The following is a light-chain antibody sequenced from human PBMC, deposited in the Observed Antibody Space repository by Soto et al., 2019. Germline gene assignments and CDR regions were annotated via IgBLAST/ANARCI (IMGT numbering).Light chain of an antibody. CDR2: DTS. V-gene: IGKV3D-11*01. CDR1: EGVSAY. J-gene: IGKJ2*01. CDR3: QLRSTSLFT. Sequence: DIVLTQTPATLSLSPGERATFSCRASEGVSAYLTWYQHKPGQPPRLLIYDTSKRATGIPDRFSGSRSRTDFTINISSQEYEAFDFYYCQLRSTSLFTFGQGTKLEIK.